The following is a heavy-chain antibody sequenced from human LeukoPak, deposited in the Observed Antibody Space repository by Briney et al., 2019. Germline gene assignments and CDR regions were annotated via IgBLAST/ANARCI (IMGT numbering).Heavy chain of an antibody. D-gene: IGHD3-22*01. CDR1: GFTFSGYS. V-gene: IGHV3-48*01. CDR3: ARDRGYYDNLDAFDI. Sequence: PGGSLRLSCAASGFTFSGYSMNWVRQAPGKGLEWVSYISSSSTTTYYADSVKSRFTISRDNAKNSLYLQMNSLRAEDTAVYYCARDRGYYDNLDAFDIWGQGTMVTVSS. CDR2: ISSSSTTT. J-gene: IGHJ3*02.